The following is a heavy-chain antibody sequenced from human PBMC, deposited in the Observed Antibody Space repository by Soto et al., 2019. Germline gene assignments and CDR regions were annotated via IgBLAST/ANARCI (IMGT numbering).Heavy chain of an antibody. CDR2: ISYDGSNK. CDR3: ARGQDH. V-gene: IGHV3-30-3*01. J-gene: IGHJ4*02. CDR1: GFTLSSHA. Sequence: QVQLVESGGGVVQPGRSLRLSCAASGFTLSSHAMHWVRQPPGKGLEWVTLISYDGSNKYYADSVKGRFTISRDTSKNTLYLQMSSLSPEDTAVYYCARGQDHWGQGTLVTVSS.